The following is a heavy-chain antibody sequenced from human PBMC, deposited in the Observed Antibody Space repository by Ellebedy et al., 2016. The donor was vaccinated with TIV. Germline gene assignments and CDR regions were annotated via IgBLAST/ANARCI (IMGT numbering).Heavy chain of an antibody. D-gene: IGHD6-19*01. CDR2: IYGSWST. Sequence: GSLRLXCTVSGGSLGTYYWTWFRQPAGKGLEWIGRIYGSWSTYYNPSLKSRVTMSVDTSKNQFSLKLNSVTAADTAVYYCARERSSSGGRNYFGIDVWGQGTTVTVSS. V-gene: IGHV4-4*07. CDR1: GGSLGTYY. CDR3: ARERSSSGGRNYFGIDV. J-gene: IGHJ6*02.